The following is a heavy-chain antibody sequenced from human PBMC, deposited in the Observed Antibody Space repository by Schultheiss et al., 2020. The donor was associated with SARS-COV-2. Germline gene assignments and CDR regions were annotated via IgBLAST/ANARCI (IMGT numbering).Heavy chain of an antibody. D-gene: IGHD4-17*01. CDR2: INHSGST. CDR1: GGSFSGYY. Sequence: SETLSLTCAVYGGSFSGYYWSWIRQPPGKGLEWIGEINHSGSTNYNPSLKSRVTMSVDTSKNQSSLKLSSVTAADTAVYYCARVLSRLRYNWFDPWGQGTLVTVSS. J-gene: IGHJ5*02. V-gene: IGHV4-34*01. CDR3: ARVLSRLRYNWFDP.